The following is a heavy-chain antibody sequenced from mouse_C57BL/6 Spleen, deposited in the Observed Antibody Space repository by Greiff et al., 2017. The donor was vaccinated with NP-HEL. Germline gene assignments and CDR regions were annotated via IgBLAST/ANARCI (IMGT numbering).Heavy chain of an antibody. CDR2: IDPETGGT. J-gene: IGHJ1*03. CDR1: GYTFTDYE. Sequence: VKLMESGAELVRPGASVTLSCKASGYTFTDYEMHWVKQTPVHGLEWIGAIDPETGGTAYNQKFKGKAILTADKSSSTAYMELRSLTSEDSAVYYCTGDGYYGYFDVWGTGTTVTVSS. CDR3: TGDGYYGYFDV. D-gene: IGHD2-3*01. V-gene: IGHV1-15*01.